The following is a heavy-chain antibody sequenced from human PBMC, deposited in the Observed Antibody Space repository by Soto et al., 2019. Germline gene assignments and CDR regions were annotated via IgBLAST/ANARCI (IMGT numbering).Heavy chain of an antibody. D-gene: IGHD6-6*01. V-gene: IGHV4-59*01. CDR3: ARGAYSSSSMGFDY. CDR2: IYYSGST. CDR1: GGSISPYY. Sequence: QVQLQESGPGLVKPSETLSLTCTVSGGSISPYYWSWIRQPPGKGLEWIGYIYYSGSTKYNPSLKSRVTSSVDTSKNQFSLKLSSVTAADTAVYYCARGAYSSSSMGFDYWGQGILVTVSS. J-gene: IGHJ4*02.